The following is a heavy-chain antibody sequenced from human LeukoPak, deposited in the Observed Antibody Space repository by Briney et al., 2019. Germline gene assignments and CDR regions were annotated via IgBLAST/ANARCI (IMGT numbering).Heavy chain of an antibody. D-gene: IGHD3-10*01. J-gene: IGHJ4*02. V-gene: IGHV3-23*01. Sequence: PGGSLRLSCAASGFTFSSYAMSWVRQAPGKGLEWVSAISGSGGSTYYADSVKGRFTISRDNSKNTLYLQMNSLRAEDTAVYYCTRRGPGVRGVFYYFDYWGQGTLVTVSS. CDR3: TRRGPGVRGVFYYFDY. CDR2: ISGSGGST. CDR1: GFTFSSYA.